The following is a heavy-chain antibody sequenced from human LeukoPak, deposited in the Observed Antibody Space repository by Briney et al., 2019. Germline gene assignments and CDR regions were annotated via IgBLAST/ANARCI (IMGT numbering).Heavy chain of an antibody. D-gene: IGHD5-24*01. V-gene: IGHV4-59*11. J-gene: IGHJ5*02. CDR3: TRDRRDGYNYVDP. Sequence: PSETLSLTCIVSGGSISSHYWSWIRQPPGKGLEWIGYISYSGVTESNPSLKSRVTISVDTSKNQFSLKLSSVTAADTAVYYCTRDRRDGYNYVDPWGQGTLVTVSS. CDR2: ISYSGVT. CDR1: GGSISSHY.